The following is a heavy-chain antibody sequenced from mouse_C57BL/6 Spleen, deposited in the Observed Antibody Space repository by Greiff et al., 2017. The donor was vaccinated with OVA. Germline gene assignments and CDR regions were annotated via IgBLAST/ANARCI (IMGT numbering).Heavy chain of an antibody. CDR1: GYAFSSSW. V-gene: IGHV1-82*01. J-gene: IGHJ1*03. CDR2: IYPGDGDT. CDR3: ARDYYYGSSYDWYFDV. D-gene: IGHD1-1*01. Sequence: QFQLQQSGPELVKPGASVKISCKASGYAFSSSWMNWVKQRPGKGLEWIGRIYPGDGDTNYNGKFKGKATLTADKSSSTAYMQLSSLTSEDSAVYFCARDYYYGSSYDWYFDVWGTGTTVTVSS.